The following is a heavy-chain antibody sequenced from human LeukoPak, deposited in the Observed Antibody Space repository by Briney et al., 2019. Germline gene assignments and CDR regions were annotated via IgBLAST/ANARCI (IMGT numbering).Heavy chain of an antibody. V-gene: IGHV4-39*07. D-gene: IGHD5-24*01. CDR2: IYYSGST. J-gene: IGHJ4*02. CDR3: ARESSIDGYNPPDY. CDR1: GGSISSSSYY. Sequence: NASETLSLTCTVSGGSISSSSYYWGWIRQPPGKGLEWIGSIYYSGSTYYNPSPKSRVTISVDTSKNQFSLKLSSVTAADTAVYYCARESSIDGYNPPDYWGQGTLVTVSS.